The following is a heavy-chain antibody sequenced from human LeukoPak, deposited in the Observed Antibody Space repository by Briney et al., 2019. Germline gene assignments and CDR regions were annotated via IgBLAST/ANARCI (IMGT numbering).Heavy chain of an antibody. J-gene: IGHJ4*02. D-gene: IGHD3-22*01. V-gene: IGHV4-30-2*01. CDR3: ASSSDSSGYYGVLPPV. CDR2: MYHSGST. CDR1: GGSISSGGYS. Sequence: SQTLSLTCAVSGGSISSGGYSWSWIRQPPGKGLEWIGSMYHSGSTYYNPSLKSRVTISVDRSKNQFSLKLSSVTAADTAVYYCASSSDSSGYYGVLPPVWGQGTLVTVSS.